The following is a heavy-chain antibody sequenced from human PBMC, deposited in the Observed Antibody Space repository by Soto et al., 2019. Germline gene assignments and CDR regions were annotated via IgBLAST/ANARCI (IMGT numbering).Heavy chain of an antibody. Sequence: SHTLSLTCAISGDSVSSNSAAWNWIRQSPSRGLEWLGRTYYRSKWYNDYAVSVKSRITINPDTSKNQFSLQLNSVTPEDTAVYYCARDLLSRGPHGMAVWGQGTTVIVSS. CDR1: GDSVSSNSAA. V-gene: IGHV6-1*01. CDR3: ARDLLSRGPHGMAV. CDR2: TYYRSKWYN. J-gene: IGHJ6*02. D-gene: IGHD3-10*01.